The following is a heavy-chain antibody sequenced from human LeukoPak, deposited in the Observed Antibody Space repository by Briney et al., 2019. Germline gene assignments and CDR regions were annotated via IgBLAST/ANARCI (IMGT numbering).Heavy chain of an antibody. CDR2: IIPIFGTA. CDR1: GGTFSSYA. CDR3: ATHRDGYNFSPFDY. V-gene: IGHV1-69*13. J-gene: IGHJ4*02. Sequence: GASVKVSCKASGGTFSSYAISWVRQAPGQGLEWMGGIIPIFGTANYAQKFQGRVTITADESTSTAYMELSSLRSEDTDVYYCATHRDGYNFSPFDYWGQGTLVTVSS. D-gene: IGHD5-24*01.